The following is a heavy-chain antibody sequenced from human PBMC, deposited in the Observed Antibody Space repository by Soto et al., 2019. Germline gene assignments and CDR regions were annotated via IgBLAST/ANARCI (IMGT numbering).Heavy chain of an antibody. CDR1: AYTFTSYG. J-gene: IGHJ6*02. V-gene: IGHV1-18*01. Sequence: QVQLVQSGPEVKKPGASVKVSCKASAYTFTSYGISWVRQAPGQGLEWMGWISGYNGQTNYAQKFRGRVTITTDASTSTAYMEFRSLRSEDTATYYCARDGRKQLWVEGLNAMDVWGPGTTVTVSS. CDR2: ISGYNGQT. D-gene: IGHD5-18*01. CDR3: ARDGRKQLWVEGLNAMDV.